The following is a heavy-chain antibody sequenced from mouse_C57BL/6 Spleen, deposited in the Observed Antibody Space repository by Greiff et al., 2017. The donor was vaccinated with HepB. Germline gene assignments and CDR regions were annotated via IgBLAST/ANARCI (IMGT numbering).Heavy chain of an antibody. J-gene: IGHJ4*01. V-gene: IGHV5-9-1*02. CDR1: GFTFSSYA. CDR3: TRDRDWDPYYYAMDY. Sequence: EVKLMESGEGLVKPGGSLKLSCAASGFTFSSYAMSWVRQTPEKRLEWVAYISSGGDYIYYADTVKGRFTISRDNARNTLYLQMSSLKSEDTAMYYCTRDRDWDPYYYAMDYWGQGTSVTVSS. D-gene: IGHD4-1*01. CDR2: ISSGGDYI.